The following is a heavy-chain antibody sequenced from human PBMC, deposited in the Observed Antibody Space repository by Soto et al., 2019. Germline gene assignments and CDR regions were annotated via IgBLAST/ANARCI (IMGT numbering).Heavy chain of an antibody. D-gene: IGHD6-19*01. CDR3: ATAQGIPVVGRGTSLDS. V-gene: IGHV1-69*01. CDR1: GDTFFNYA. J-gene: IGHJ4*02. CDR2: IIPVFNTP. Sequence: QVQLVQSGAEVKKPGSSVKVSCKASGDTFFNYAITWVRQAPGQGLEWMGAIIPVFNTPNYAPQFQGRLPITAAGSTSTAYMELSSLESEDTAVYYCATAQGIPVVGRGTSLDSWGQGALVTVSS.